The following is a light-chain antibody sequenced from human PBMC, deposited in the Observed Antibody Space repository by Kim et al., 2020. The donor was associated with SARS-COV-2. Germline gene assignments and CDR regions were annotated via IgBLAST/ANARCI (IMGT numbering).Light chain of an antibody. CDR1: QSVSTN. V-gene: IGKV3-15*01. CDR3: QRYYYWRT. J-gene: IGKJ1*01. Sequence: EIVLTQSPATLSVSLGERATLSCRASQSVSTNFAWYQQKPGQAPRLLIYAASTRATGIPARFSGSGSETEVTLTISSVQSEDSAVYYCQRYYYWRTFGQGTKVDIK. CDR2: AAS.